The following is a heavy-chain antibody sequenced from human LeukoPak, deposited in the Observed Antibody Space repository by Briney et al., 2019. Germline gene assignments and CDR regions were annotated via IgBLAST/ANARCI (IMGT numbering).Heavy chain of an antibody. CDR3: ARGGSGSGYLYYFDS. V-gene: IGHV1-2*06. J-gene: IGHJ4*02. Sequence: ASVKVSCKASGYSFSDYSMHWMRQAPGQGLEWMGRINSNSGGTSYAQNFQGRVTMTRDTSISTAYMEVSGLTSDDTAVYYCARGGSGSGYLYYFDSWGQGTLVSVSS. D-gene: IGHD3-10*01. CDR2: INSNSGGT. CDR1: GYSFSDYS.